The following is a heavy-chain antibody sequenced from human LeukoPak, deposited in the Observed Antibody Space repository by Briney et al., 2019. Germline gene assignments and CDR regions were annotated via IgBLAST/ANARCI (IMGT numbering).Heavy chain of an antibody. D-gene: IGHD3-10*01. CDR1: GFTFSSYA. J-gene: IGHJ4*02. Sequence: PGASLRLSCAASGFTFSSYAMSWVRQAPGKGLEWVSAISGSGGSTYYADSVKGRFTISRDNSKNTLYLQMNSLRAEDTAVCYCAKEGGPYYYGSGSYSAYDYWGQGTLVTVSS. CDR3: AKEGGPYYYGSGSYSAYDY. CDR2: ISGSGGST. V-gene: IGHV3-23*01.